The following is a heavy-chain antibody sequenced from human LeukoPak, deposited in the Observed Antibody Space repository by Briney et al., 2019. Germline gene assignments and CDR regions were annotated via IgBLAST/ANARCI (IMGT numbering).Heavy chain of an antibody. CDR2: IYNSGST. Sequence: PSETLSLTCTVSGGSISSYYWSWIRQPPGKGLEWIGYIYNSGSTNYNPSLKSRVTISIDTSKNQFSLKVSSVTAADTAVYYCARRWGYFDYWGQGTLVTVSS. D-gene: IGHD7-27*01. CDR1: GGSISSYY. V-gene: IGHV4-59*01. J-gene: IGHJ4*02. CDR3: ARRWGYFDY.